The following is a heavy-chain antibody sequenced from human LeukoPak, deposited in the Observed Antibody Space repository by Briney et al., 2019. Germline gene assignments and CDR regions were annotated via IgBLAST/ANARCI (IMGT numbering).Heavy chain of an antibody. CDR2: IWYDGSNK. CDR3: ARVIAGGYNSDY. CDR1: GFTISSFG. Sequence: GRSLRLSCAASGFTISSFGMHWVRQAPGKGLEGVAVIWYDGSNKYYADSVKGRFTIPRDNSKNTLYLQMTSLRAEDTAVYYCARVIAGGYNSDYWGQGTLVTVSS. V-gene: IGHV3-33*01. D-gene: IGHD5-24*01. J-gene: IGHJ4*02.